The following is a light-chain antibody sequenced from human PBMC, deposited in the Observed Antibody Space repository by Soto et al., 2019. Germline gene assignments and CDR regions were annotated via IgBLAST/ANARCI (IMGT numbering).Light chain of an antibody. V-gene: IGLV2-14*01. Sequence: QSVLTQPASVSGSPGQSITISCTGTSSDVGGYNYVSWYQQHPGKAPKLMIYEVSNRPSGVSNRFSGSKSGNTASLTISGLQAEDEADYYCSSYTSSSTLVFGTVTKLTDL. CDR3: SSYTSSSTLV. CDR1: SSDVGGYNY. CDR2: EVS. J-gene: IGLJ1*01.